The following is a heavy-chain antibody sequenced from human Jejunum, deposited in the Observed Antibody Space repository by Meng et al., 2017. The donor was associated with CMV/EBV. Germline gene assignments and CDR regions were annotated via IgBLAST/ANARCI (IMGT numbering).Heavy chain of an antibody. CDR2: IYSDGTT. CDR1: GFTVSSNY. D-gene: IGHD6-13*01. Sequence: CVAAGFTVSSNYMSWVRQAPGKGLEWVSIIYSDGTTYFADSVKGRFTISRDKSKNTLDLQMNSLRAEDMAVYYCAYSSSWAHFDYWGQGTLVTVSS. CDR3: AYSSSWAHFDY. V-gene: IGHV3-53*01. J-gene: IGHJ4*02.